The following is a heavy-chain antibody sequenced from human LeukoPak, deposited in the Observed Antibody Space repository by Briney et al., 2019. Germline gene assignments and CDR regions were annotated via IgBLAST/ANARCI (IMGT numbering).Heavy chain of an antibody. V-gene: IGHV3-23*01. J-gene: IGHJ5*02. D-gene: IGHD5-18*01. CDR2: ISGSGGST. CDR3: AKVPIQLWLSGWFDP. CDR1: GFTFSSYA. Sequence: GGSLRLSCAASGFTFSSYAMSWVRQAPGKGLEWVSAISGSGGSTYYADSAKGRFTISRDNSKNTLYLQMNSLRAEDTAVYYCAKVPIQLWLSGWFDPWGQGTLVTVSS.